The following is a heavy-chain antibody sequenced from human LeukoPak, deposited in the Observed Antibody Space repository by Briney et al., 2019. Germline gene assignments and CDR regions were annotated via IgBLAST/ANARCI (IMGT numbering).Heavy chain of an antibody. CDR2: INHSGST. J-gene: IGHJ6*04. D-gene: IGHD2-2*01. CDR3: ARHYCSSTSCYDLDV. CDR1: GGSFSGYY. Sequence: SETLSLTCAVYGGSFSGYYWSWIRQPPGKGLAWIGEINHSGSTNYNPSLKSRVTISVDTSKNQFSLKLSSVTAADTAVYYCARHYCSSTSCYDLDVWGKGTTVTISS. V-gene: IGHV4-34*01.